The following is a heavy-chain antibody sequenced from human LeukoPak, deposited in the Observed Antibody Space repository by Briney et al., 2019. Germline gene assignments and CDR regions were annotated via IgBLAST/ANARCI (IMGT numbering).Heavy chain of an antibody. Sequence: SEPLSLTCALSGYSITSGYYWGWLRHPPGKGLDLIGSIYHSGSTYYNPSGKIRVSISVDTSKNQFSLKLSSVTAADTAVYYCARVGCSTTSCYGTWFDPWGQGTLVTVSS. CDR2: IYHSGST. D-gene: IGHD2-2*01. V-gene: IGHV4-38-2*01. CDR3: ARVGCSTTSCYGTWFDP. CDR1: GYSITSGYY. J-gene: IGHJ5*02.